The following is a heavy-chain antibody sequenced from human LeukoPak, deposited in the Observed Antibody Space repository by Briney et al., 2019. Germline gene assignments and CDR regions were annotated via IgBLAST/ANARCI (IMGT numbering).Heavy chain of an antibody. V-gene: IGHV3-30*04. CDR2: ISFDRSNK. J-gene: IGHJ4*02. D-gene: IGHD6-19*01. Sequence: GGSLRLSCAASGFTFSSYPMHWVRQAPGKGLEWVAVISFDRSNKYYADSVKGRFTISRDNSKNTLYLQMNSLRAGDTAVYYCARGKQWLALDPSFDYRGQGTLVTVSS. CDR3: ARGKQWLALDPSFDY. CDR1: GFTFSSYP.